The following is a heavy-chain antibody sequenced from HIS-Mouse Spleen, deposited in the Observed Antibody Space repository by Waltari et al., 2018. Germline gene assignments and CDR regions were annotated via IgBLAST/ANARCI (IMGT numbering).Heavy chain of an antibody. CDR1: GGSFPSGGYY. J-gene: IGHJ5*02. D-gene: IGHD3-3*01. CDR3: ARSPYYDFWSGYSDNWFDP. V-gene: IGHV4-31*03. Sequence: QVQLQESGPGLVKPSQTLSPTGTVPGGSFPSGGYYWLWLRQHPGTRLEWIGYIYYSGSTYYNPSLKSRVTISVDTSKNQFSLKLSSVTAADTAVYYCARSPYYDFWSGYSDNWFDPWGQGTLVTVSS. CDR2: IYYSGST.